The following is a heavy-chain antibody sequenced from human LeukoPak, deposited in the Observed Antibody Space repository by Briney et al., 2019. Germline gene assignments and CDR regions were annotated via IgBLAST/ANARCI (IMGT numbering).Heavy chain of an antibody. V-gene: IGHV4-34*01. CDR3: ARGTMLADDAFDI. CDR1: GGSFSGYY. D-gene: IGHD3-10*02. J-gene: IGHJ3*02. CDR2: INHSGST. Sequence: PSETMSLTCADYGGSFSGYYWSWIRQPPGKGLEWIGEINHSGSTNYNPSLKSRVTISVDTSKNQFSLKLSSVTAADTAVYYCARGTMLADDAFDIWGQGTMVTVSS.